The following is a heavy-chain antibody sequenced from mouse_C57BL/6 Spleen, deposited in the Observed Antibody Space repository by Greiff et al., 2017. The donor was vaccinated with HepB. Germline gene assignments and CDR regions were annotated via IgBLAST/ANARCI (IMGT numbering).Heavy chain of an antibody. CDR1: GYSFTSYY. Sequence: QVQLQQSGPELVKPGASVKISCKASGYSFTSYYIHWVKQRPGQGLEWIGWIYPGSGNTKYNEKFKGKATLTADTSSSTAYMQLSSLTSYDSAVYYCARGYYGSSWGFAYWGQGTLVTVSA. D-gene: IGHD1-1*01. V-gene: IGHV1-66*01. CDR3: ARGYYGSSWGFAY. J-gene: IGHJ3*01. CDR2: IYPGSGNT.